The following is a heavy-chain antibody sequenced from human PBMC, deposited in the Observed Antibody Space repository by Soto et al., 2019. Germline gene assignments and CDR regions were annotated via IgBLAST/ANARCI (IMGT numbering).Heavy chain of an antibody. CDR1: GGTFSSYA. V-gene: IGHV1-69*01. J-gene: IGHJ4*02. CDR2: IIPIFGTG. D-gene: IGHD3-10*01. Sequence: QVQLVQSGAEVKKPGSSVKVSCKASGGTFSSYAISWVRQAPGQGLEWMGGIIPIFGTGNYAQKFQGRVTITADESTSTADMELISLLSEDTAVYFCAREGLYGSGSYYSKDFDYWGQGTLVTVSS. CDR3: AREGLYGSGSYYSKDFDY.